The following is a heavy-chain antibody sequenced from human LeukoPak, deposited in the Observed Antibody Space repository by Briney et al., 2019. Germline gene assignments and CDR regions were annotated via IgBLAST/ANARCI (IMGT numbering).Heavy chain of an antibody. CDR2: ISWDGGST. CDR1: GFTFDDYA. D-gene: IGHD6-13*01. J-gene: IGHJ4*02. V-gene: IGHV3-43D*03. CDR3: ARIMNSSPDY. Sequence: PGGSLRLSCAASGFTFDDYAMHWVRQAPGKGLEWVSLISWDGGSTYYADSVKGRFTISRDNAKNSVYLQMNSLRAEDTAVYYCARIMNSSPDYWGQGTLVTVSS.